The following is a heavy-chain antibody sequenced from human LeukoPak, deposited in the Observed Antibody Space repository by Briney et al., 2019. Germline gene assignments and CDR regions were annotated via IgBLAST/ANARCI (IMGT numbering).Heavy chain of an antibody. D-gene: IGHD6-19*01. J-gene: IGHJ5*02. CDR1: GFTFTTYA. Sequence: TGGSLRLSCAASGFTFTTYAMSWVRQAPGKGLEWVANIKQDGSEKYYVDSVKGRFTISRDNAKNSLYLQMNSLRAEDTAVYYCARVGSGYSSGWYNWFDPWGQGTLVTVSS. V-gene: IGHV3-7*01. CDR3: ARVGSGYSSGWYNWFDP. CDR2: IKQDGSEK.